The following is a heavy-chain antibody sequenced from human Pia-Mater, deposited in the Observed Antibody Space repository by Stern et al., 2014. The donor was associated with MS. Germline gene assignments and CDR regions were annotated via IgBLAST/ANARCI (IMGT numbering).Heavy chain of an antibody. Sequence: VQLVESGPGLVKPSETLSLTCTVSGGSVSSSTYYWGWIRQPPGKNLEWIGSIYYTGRTYYNPSLTSRLTISIDASKNQFSLKLPSVTAADTAVYYCARQGSFDFWSGWGQGTLVTVSS. J-gene: IGHJ4*02. D-gene: IGHD3-3*01. CDR1: GGSVSSSTYY. CDR2: IYYTGRT. V-gene: IGHV4-39*01. CDR3: ARQGSFDFWSG.